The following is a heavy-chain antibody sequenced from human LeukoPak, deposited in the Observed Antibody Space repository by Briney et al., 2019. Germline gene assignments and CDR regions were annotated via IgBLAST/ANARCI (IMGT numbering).Heavy chain of an antibody. J-gene: IGHJ5*02. CDR3: ARGYSSGWYEGWFDP. CDR2: IHHNGRT. D-gene: IGHD6-19*01. CDR1: GGSFIDYY. V-gene: IGHV4-59*07. Sequence: SDTLSLTCTVSGGSFIDYYWSWFRRPPGQGLEWIAYIHHNGRTNYNPSLRSRVTISLDTSENQFSLTVTSLTAADTVVYYCARGYSSGWYEGWFDPWGQGTRVIVSS.